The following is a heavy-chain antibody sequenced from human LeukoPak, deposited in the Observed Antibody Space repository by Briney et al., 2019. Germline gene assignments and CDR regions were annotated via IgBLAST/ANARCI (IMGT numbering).Heavy chain of an antibody. D-gene: IGHD1-26*01. CDR2: INHSGST. CDR3: ARHSGSYYNVQH. CDR1: GGSFSGYY. V-gene: IGHV4-34*01. Sequence: SETLSLTCAVYGGSFSGYYWSWIRQPPGKGLEWIGEINHSGSTNYNPSLKSRVTISVDTSKNQFSLKLSSVTAADTAVYYCARHSGSYYNVQHWGQGTLVTVSS. J-gene: IGHJ1*01.